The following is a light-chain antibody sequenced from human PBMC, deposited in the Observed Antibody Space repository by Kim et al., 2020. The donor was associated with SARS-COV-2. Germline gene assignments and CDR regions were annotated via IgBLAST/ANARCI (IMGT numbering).Light chain of an antibody. CDR2: GNN. J-gene: IGLJ1*01. Sequence: QSVLTQPPSVSGAPGQRVTISCTGSISNIGGGYDVHWYQLPPATPTHLLINGNNKRPAVVPHLSSGTTSDTAASLIITGLPEEDEADYCCQSYDSRLSDYVFGSGTKVTVL. V-gene: IGLV1-40*01. CDR1: ISNIGGGYD. CDR3: QSYDSRLSDYV.